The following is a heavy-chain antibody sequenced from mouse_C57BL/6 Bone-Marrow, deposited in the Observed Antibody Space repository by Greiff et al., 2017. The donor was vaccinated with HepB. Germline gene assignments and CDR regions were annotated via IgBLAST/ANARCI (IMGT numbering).Heavy chain of an antibody. V-gene: IGHV14-4*01. J-gene: IGHJ3*01. CDR2: IDPENGDT. Sequence: VQLQQSGAELVRPGASVKLSCTASGFNIKDYYMHWVKQRPEQGLEWIGWIDPENGDTEYASKFQGKATITADTSSNTAYLQLSSLTSEDTAVYYCTTGLRRRTWFAYWGQGTLVTVSA. D-gene: IGHD2-2*01. CDR1: GFNIKDYY. CDR3: TTGLRRRTWFAY.